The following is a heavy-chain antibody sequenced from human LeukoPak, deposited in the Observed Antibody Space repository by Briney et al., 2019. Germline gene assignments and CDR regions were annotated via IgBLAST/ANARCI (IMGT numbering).Heavy chain of an antibody. D-gene: IGHD6-19*01. J-gene: IGHJ3*02. CDR2: FDPEDGET. CDR3: ATDPSGWYYNNI. Sequence: ASVKVSCKVSGYTLTELSMHWVRQAPGKGLEWMGGFDPEDGETIYAQKFQDRVTMTEDTSTDTAYMELSSLRSEDTAVYYCATDPSGWYYNNIWGQGTMVTVSS. CDR1: GYTLTELS. V-gene: IGHV1-24*01.